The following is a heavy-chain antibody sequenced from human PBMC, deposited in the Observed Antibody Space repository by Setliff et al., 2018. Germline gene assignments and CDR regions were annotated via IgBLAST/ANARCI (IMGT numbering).Heavy chain of an antibody. Sequence: GESLRISCQGSGYNFINYWIGWVRQMPGKGLEWMGIIYPSDSDIRYSPSFQGQVTISADKSISTAYLQWSSLKASDTAISYCARPAYSSRWYEIKGFDYWGQGTLVTV. CDR2: IYPSDSDI. V-gene: IGHV5-51*01. CDR1: GYNFINYW. D-gene: IGHD6-13*01. CDR3: ARPAYSSRWYEIKGFDY. J-gene: IGHJ4*02.